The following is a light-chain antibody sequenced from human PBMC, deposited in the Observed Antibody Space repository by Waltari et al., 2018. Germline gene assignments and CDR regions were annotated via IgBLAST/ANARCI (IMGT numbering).Light chain of an antibody. CDR1: SSNIGSRYY. Sequence: QSVLTQPPSVSGAPGQRVTISCPGSSSNIGSRYYVHWSQQLPGTAPKLLIYDNNIRPSGVPDRFSGSKSGTSASLAITGLQAEDEADYYCQSYDSSLTGSRVFGGGTKLTVL. CDR3: QSYDSSLTGSRV. J-gene: IGLJ2*01. CDR2: DNN. V-gene: IGLV1-40*01.